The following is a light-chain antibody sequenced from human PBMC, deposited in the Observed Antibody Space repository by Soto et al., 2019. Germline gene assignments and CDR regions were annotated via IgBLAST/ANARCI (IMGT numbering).Light chain of an antibody. Sequence: QSALTQPASVSGSPGQSITISCTGTSSDVGGYNYVSWYQQHPGKAPKLMIYDVSNRPSGVSNRFSGSKSGNTASLTISGRQAEDEAHYYCSSYTSSSTVVFGGGTKVTVL. CDR1: SSDVGGYNY. J-gene: IGLJ2*01. CDR3: SSYTSSSTVV. V-gene: IGLV2-14*01. CDR2: DVS.